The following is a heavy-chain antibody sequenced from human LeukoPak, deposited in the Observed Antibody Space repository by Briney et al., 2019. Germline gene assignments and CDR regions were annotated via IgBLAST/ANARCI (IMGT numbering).Heavy chain of an antibody. J-gene: IGHJ4*02. D-gene: IGHD1-1*01. Sequence: GESLKISCKGSGYRFTNYWIAWVRQTPGKGLEWMGIIYPGDSDTRYSPSFQGQVTISADKSINTAYLQWSSLKASDTAMYYCAGRGTGTTLAFDYWGQGTLVTVSS. CDR2: IYPGDSDT. CDR3: AGRGTGTTLAFDY. CDR1: GYRFTNYW. V-gene: IGHV5-51*01.